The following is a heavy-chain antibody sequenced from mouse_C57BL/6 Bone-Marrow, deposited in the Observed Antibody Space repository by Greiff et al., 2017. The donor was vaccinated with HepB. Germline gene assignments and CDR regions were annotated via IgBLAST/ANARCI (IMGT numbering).Heavy chain of an antibody. CDR2: IDPSDSYT. D-gene: IGHD1-1*01. Sequence: VQLQQPGAELVMPGASVKLSCKASGYTFTSYWMHWVKQRPGQGLEWIGEIDPSDSYTNYNQKFKGKFTLTVDKSSSTAYMQLSSLTSKNSAVYYCARLTTVVAHYYARDYWGQGTSVTVSS. J-gene: IGHJ4*01. CDR1: GYTFTSYW. CDR3: ARLTTVVAHYYARDY. V-gene: IGHV1-69*01.